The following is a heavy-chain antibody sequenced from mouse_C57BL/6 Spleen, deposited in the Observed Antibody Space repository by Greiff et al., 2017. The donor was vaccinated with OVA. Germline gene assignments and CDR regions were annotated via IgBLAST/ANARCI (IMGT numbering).Heavy chain of an antibody. D-gene: IGHD2-4*01. CDR2: IYPSDSET. V-gene: IGHV1-61*01. CDR3: ARGRLRRMDWYFDV. CDR1: GYTFTSYW. Sequence: QVQLQQPGAEPVRPGSSVKLSCKASGYTFTSYWMDWVKQRPGQGLEWIGNIYPSDSETHYNQKFKDKATLTVDKSSSTAYMQLSSLTSEDSAVYDCARGRLRRMDWYFDVWGTGTTVTVSS. J-gene: IGHJ1*03.